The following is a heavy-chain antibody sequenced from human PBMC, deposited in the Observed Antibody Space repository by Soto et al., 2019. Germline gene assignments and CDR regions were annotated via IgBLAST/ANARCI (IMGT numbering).Heavy chain of an antibody. J-gene: IGHJ4*02. D-gene: IGHD3-22*01. V-gene: IGHV4-30-2*01. Sequence: PSETLSLTWAVSGRSISSGVYSWSCIRQPPGKGLDWIGYIYHSGSTYYNPSLKSRVTISVDRSKNQFSLKLSSVTAADTAVYYCARVYYDSSGYYSHFDYWGQGTLVTVSS. CDR2: IYHSGST. CDR1: GRSISSGVYS. CDR3: ARVYYDSSGYYSHFDY.